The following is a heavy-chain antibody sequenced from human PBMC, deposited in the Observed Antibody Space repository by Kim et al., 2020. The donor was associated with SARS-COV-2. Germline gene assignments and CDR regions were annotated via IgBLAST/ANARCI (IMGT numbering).Heavy chain of an antibody. D-gene: IGHD1-26*01. CDR2: INPSGGST. CDR3: ARALSRFVDLWGIVGAAPLSIGMDV. V-gene: IGHV1-46*01. Sequence: ASVKVSCKASGYTFTSYYMHWVRQAPGQGLEWMGIINPSGGSTSYSQKFQGRVTITRDTSTSTVYMELSSLRSEDTAVYYCARALSRFVDLWGIVGAAPLSIGMDVGSQGTTVTVYS. CDR1: GYTFTSYY. J-gene: IGHJ6*02.